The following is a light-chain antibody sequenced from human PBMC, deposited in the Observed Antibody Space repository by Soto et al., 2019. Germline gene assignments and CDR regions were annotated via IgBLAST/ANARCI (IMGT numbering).Light chain of an antibody. Sequence: EIVLTQSPGTLSLSPGERATLSCRASQTVTSNYLAWYQRKPGQAPRLLIYGASSRATDIPDRFSGSGSGTGFTRTITRLEPEDFAVYFCQQCAGSPSAFGQGTKVDI. V-gene: IGKV3-20*01. CDR3: QQCAGSPSA. CDR1: QTVTSNY. CDR2: GAS. J-gene: IGKJ1*01.